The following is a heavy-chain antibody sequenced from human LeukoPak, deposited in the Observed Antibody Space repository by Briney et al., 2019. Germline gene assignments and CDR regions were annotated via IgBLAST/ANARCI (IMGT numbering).Heavy chain of an antibody. Sequence: TLSLTCTVSGGSISSGDYYWSWIRQPPGKGLEWIGYIYHSGSTYYNPSLKSRVTISVDTSKNQFSLKLSSVTAADTAVYYCARVVKRNYAAIDYWGQGTLVTVSS. J-gene: IGHJ4*02. D-gene: IGHD1-7*01. CDR2: IYHSGST. CDR3: ARVVKRNYAAIDY. CDR1: GGSISSGDYY. V-gene: IGHV4-30-4*01.